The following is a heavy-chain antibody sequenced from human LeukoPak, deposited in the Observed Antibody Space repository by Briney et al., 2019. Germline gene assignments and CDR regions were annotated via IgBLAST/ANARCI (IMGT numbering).Heavy chain of an antibody. CDR3: ARDSLIQYGSGSYWGFDY. V-gene: IGHV3-7*03. Sequence: SGGPLRLSCAASGFTFSNYWMSWVRQAPGKGPEWVGDIKTDGSDKYYVGSVKGRFTISRDNAKNSLYLQMNSLRAEDTAVYYCARDSLIQYGSGSYWGFDYWGQGILVTVSS. J-gene: IGHJ4*02. CDR1: GFTFSNYW. D-gene: IGHD3-10*01. CDR2: IKTDGSDK.